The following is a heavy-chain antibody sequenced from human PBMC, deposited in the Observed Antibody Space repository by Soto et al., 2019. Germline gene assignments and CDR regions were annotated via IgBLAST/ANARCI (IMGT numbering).Heavy chain of an antibody. V-gene: IGHV3-13*01. CDR2: IGRGGDT. CDR3: ARELADAVTTAWYFDL. J-gene: IGHJ2*01. D-gene: IGHD4-17*01. CDR1: GFTFSSSD. Sequence: EVQLVESGGGLVQPGGSLRLSCAASGFTFSSSDMHWVRHVTGKGLKWVSAIGRGGDTYYPGSVKGRFTISRENAKNSVYLQMNNLRAGDTAVYYCARELADAVTTAWYFDLWGRGTLVTVSS.